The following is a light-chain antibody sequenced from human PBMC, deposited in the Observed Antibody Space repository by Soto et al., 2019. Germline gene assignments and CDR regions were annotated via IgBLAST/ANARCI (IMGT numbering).Light chain of an antibody. Sequence: EIVLTQSPGTLSLSPGERATLSCRASQSVSSSYLAWYQQKPGLAPRLLIYAASTRATGVPARFSGSGSQTEFTLTISSLQSEDFVVYYCQQYNYWPLSFGGGTKVEIK. CDR1: QSVSSSY. V-gene: IGKV3-15*01. CDR2: AAS. CDR3: QQYNYWPLS. J-gene: IGKJ4*01.